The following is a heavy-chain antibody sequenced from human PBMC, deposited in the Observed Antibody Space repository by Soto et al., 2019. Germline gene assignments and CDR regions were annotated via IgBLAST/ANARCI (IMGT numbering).Heavy chain of an antibody. J-gene: IGHJ4*02. D-gene: IGHD3-22*01. CDR2: INPNSGGT. Sequence: GASVKVSCKASGYTFTSYYMHWVRQAPGQGLEWMGWINPNSGGTNYAQKFQGRVTMTRDTSISTAYMELSRLRSDDTAVYYCARAPQYYYDSSGYYGRDYWGQGTLVTVSS. V-gene: IGHV1-2*02. CDR1: GYTFTSYY. CDR3: ARAPQYYYDSSGYYGRDY.